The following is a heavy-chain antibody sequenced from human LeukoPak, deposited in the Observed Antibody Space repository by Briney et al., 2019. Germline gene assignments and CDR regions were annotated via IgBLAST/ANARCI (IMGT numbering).Heavy chain of an antibody. CDR2: IKKDGSEK. CDR1: GFTFSSHW. V-gene: IGHV3-7*01. J-gene: IGHJ4*02. D-gene: IGHD5-18*01. Sequence: GGSLRLSCAASGFTFSSHWMSWVRQAPGKGLEWVANIKKDGSEKYYVDAVKGRYTISRDNAKTSLYLQMNSLRAEDTAVYYCARDLSGIAGYTYGRGIDYWGQGTLVTVSS. CDR3: ARDLSGIAGYTYGRGIDY.